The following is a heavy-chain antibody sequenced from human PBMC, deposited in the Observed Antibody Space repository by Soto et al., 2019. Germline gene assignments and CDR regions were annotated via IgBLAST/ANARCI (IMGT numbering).Heavy chain of an antibody. CDR1: GFTFSDYY. Sequence: QVHLVESGGGLVKPGGSLRLSCVASGFTFSDYYMNWIRQAPGKGLEWVSYISSTSTYTNYADSVKGRFTISRDNAKNSLYLQMNSLRAEDTAVYFCVRMVDCSGGYCSGGMDVWGQGTTVTVSS. CDR3: VRMVDCSGGYCSGGMDV. D-gene: IGHD2-15*01. J-gene: IGHJ6*02. V-gene: IGHV3-11*05. CDR2: ISSTSTYT.